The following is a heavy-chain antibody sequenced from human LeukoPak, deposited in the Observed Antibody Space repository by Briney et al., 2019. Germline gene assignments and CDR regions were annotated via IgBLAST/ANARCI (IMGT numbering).Heavy chain of an antibody. Sequence: SETLSLTCTVSSASIGSYYWGWIRQTPGKGLECIGYVHYAEAATYNSSLQRRVTISVDTSKNQFSLKLSSVTAADTAVYYCARGFRYFDYWGQGTLVTVSS. V-gene: IGHV4-59*12. CDR3: ARGFRYFDY. J-gene: IGHJ4*02. CDR1: SASIGSYY. CDR2: VHYAEAA. D-gene: IGHD2-15*01.